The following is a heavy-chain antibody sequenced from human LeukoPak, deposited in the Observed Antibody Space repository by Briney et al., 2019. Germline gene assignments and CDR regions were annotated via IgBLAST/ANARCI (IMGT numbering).Heavy chain of an antibody. V-gene: IGHV3-30*14. CDR1: GFTFSSYA. Sequence: GGSLRLSCAASGFTFSSYAMHWVRQAPGKGLEWVAVISYDGSNKYYADSVKGRFTISRDNSKNTLYLQMNSLRAEDTAVYYCARDGEMATIGWGQGTLVTVSS. D-gene: IGHD5-24*01. J-gene: IGHJ4*02. CDR3: ARDGEMATIG. CDR2: ISYDGSNK.